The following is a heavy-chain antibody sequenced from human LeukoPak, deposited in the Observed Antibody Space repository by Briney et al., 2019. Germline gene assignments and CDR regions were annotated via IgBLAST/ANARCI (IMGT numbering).Heavy chain of an antibody. D-gene: IGHD6-13*01. Sequence: GGSRRLSCAASGFTFSSSAMSWVRQARGEGVEWVSAISGSGCSTYYADSVKGRFTISRDNSKSTLYLQMNSLRAEDTAVYYCAKDREYSSSWFQPPSYGMDVWGQGTTVTVSS. V-gene: IGHV3-23*01. J-gene: IGHJ6*02. CDR1: GFTFSSSA. CDR3: AKDREYSSSWFQPPSYGMDV. CDR2: ISGSGCST.